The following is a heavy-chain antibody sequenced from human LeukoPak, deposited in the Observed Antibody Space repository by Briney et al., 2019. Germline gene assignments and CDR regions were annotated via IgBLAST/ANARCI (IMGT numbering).Heavy chain of an antibody. V-gene: IGHV3-15*01. Sequence: GGSLRLSCAASGFTFSNAWMSWVHQAPGKGLEWVGRIKSKTDGGTTDYAAPVKGRFTISRDDSKNTLYLQMNSLKTEDTAVYYCTTDLETGVNFDYWGQGPLDTVSS. CDR1: GFTFSNAW. CDR3: TTDLETGVNFDY. CDR2: IKSKTDGGTT. D-gene: IGHD1-1*01. J-gene: IGHJ4*02.